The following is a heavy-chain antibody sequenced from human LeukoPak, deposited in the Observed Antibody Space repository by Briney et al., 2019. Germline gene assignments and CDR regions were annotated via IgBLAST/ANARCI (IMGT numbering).Heavy chain of an antibody. D-gene: IGHD5-18*01. CDR1: GFTFSSYW. V-gene: IGHV3-7*01. CDR3: ARDGAMAYYDY. J-gene: IGHJ4*02. Sequence: GGSLRLSCAASGFTFSSYWMSWVRQAPGKGLEWVANIKQDGSEKYYVDSVKGRFTISRDNAKNSLYMQMNSLRAEDTAVYYCARDGAMAYYDYWGQGTLVTVSS. CDR2: IKQDGSEK.